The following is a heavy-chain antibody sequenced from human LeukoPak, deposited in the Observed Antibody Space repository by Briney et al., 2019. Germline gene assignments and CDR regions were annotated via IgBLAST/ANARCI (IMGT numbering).Heavy chain of an antibody. CDR1: GFTFSSYG. Sequence: GGSLRLSCAASGFTFSSYGMHWVRQAPDKGLEWVAVISYDGSNKYYADSVKGRFTISRDNSKNTLYLQMNSLRAEDTAVYYCAREYSSSWDIDYWGQGTLVAVS. CDR3: AREYSSSWDIDY. J-gene: IGHJ4*02. CDR2: ISYDGSNK. V-gene: IGHV3-30*19. D-gene: IGHD6-13*01.